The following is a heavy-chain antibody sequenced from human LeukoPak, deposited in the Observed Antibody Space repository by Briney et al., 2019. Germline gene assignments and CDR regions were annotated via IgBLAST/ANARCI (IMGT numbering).Heavy chain of an antibody. V-gene: IGHV3-23*01. CDR3: AKGSGSGWYGWFAP. D-gene: IGHD6-19*01. CDR2: IDASGGST. J-gene: IGHJ5*02. CDR1: GFTFGSYA. Sequence: GGSLRLSCAASGFTFGSYAMTWVRQAPGKGLEWVSSIDASGGSTYYAGSVKGRFTISRDNSKHTFYLQMNPLRADDTAVYYCAKGSGSGWYGWFAPWGQGTLVTVSS.